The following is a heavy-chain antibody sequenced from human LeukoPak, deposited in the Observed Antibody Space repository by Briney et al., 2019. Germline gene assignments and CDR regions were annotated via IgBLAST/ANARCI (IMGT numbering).Heavy chain of an antibody. Sequence: SETLSLTFAVYGGSFRNYYWSWIRQPPGKGLEWVGEINHSGSTNYNPSLKSRVTISVDTSKNQFSLKLSSVTAADTAVYYCARTAASAGNWFDPWGQGTLVTVSS. CDR2: INHSGST. J-gene: IGHJ5*02. V-gene: IGHV4-34*01. D-gene: IGHD2-15*01. CDR1: GGSFRNYY. CDR3: ARTAASAGNWFDP.